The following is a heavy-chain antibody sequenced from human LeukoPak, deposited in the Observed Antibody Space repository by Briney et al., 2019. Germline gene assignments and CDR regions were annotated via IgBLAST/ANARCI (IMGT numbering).Heavy chain of an antibody. D-gene: IGHD1-26*01. Sequence: PGGSLRLSCAASGFTFSSYSMNWVRQAPGKGLEWVSSISSSSSYIYYADSVKGRFTISRDNAKNSLYLQMNSLRAEDTAVYYCARGLGIVGATDYWGQGTLVTVSS. J-gene: IGHJ4*02. CDR1: GFTFSSYS. V-gene: IGHV3-21*01. CDR2: ISSSSSYI. CDR3: ARGLGIVGATDY.